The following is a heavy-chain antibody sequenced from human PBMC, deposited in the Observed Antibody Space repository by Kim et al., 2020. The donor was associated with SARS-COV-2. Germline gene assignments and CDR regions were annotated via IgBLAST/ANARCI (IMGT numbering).Heavy chain of an antibody. Sequence: GGSLRLSCAGSGFTFSNYWMHWVRQAPGKGLVWVSRINSDGSTTTYADSVKGRFTFSRDNAKNTLYLQMNSLRAEDTAVYYCARDRGYNGYASPLDYWGRGTLVTVSS. D-gene: IGHD5-12*01. CDR3: ARDRGYNGYASPLDY. V-gene: IGHV3-74*01. J-gene: IGHJ4*02. CDR2: INSDGSTT. CDR1: GFTFSNYW.